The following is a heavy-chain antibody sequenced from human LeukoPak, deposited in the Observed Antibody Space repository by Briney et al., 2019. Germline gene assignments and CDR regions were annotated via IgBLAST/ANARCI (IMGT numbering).Heavy chain of an antibody. CDR1: GFTFSSYG. Sequence: GGSLRLSCAASGFTFSSYGMSWVRQAPGKGLEWVAVISYDGSNKYYADSVKGRFTISRDNSKNTLYLQMNSLRAEDTAVYYCAKGLDSSGWYWVDVWGKGTTVTVSS. J-gene: IGHJ6*04. D-gene: IGHD6-19*01. CDR3: AKGLDSSGWYWVDV. V-gene: IGHV3-30*18. CDR2: ISYDGSNK.